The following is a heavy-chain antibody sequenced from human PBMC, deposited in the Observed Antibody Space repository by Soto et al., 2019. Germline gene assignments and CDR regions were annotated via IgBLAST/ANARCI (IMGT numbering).Heavy chain of an antibody. V-gene: IGHV3-7*05. CDR2: IKEDGSEK. CDR1: GFTFSTYW. D-gene: IGHD3-10*01. CDR3: SISFRVREVAGRPS. Sequence: GGSLRLSCAASGFTFSTYWMTWVRQSPGKGLESLANIKEDGSEKWYADSVRGRFTVTRDNTRNSLYLQMSSLRAEDTAAYFCSISFRVREVAGRPSWGQGTLVTVSS. J-gene: IGHJ5*02.